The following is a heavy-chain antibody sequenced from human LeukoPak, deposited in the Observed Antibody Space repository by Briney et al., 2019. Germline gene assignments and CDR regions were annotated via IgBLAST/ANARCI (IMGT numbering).Heavy chain of an antibody. Sequence: PSETLSLTCAVYGGSFSGYYWSWIRQPPGKGLEWIGEINHSGSTNYNPSLKSRVTISVDTSKNQFSLKLSSVTAADTAVYYCARHGDIVVVPAAILGFDPWGQGTLVTVSS. D-gene: IGHD2-2*01. CDR2: INHSGST. V-gene: IGHV4-34*01. CDR1: GGSFSGYY. CDR3: ARHGDIVVVPAAILGFDP. J-gene: IGHJ5*02.